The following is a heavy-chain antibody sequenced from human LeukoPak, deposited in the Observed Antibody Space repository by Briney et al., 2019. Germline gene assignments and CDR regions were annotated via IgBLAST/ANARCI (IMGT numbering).Heavy chain of an antibody. J-gene: IGHJ4*02. CDR3: ARAPYGILTGYDY. D-gene: IGHD3-9*01. Sequence: GGSLRLSCAASGFTFSSYGMHWVRQAPGKGLEWVAFIRYDGSNKYYADSVRGGFTISRDNAKHSLFLQMNSLRAEDTAVYYCARAPYGILTGYDYWVQGTLVTVSS. V-gene: IGHV3-30*02. CDR2: IRYDGSNK. CDR1: GFTFSSYG.